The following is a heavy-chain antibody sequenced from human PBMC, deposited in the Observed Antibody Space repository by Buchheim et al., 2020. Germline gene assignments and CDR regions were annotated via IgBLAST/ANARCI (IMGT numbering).Heavy chain of an antibody. J-gene: IGHJ4*02. CDR2: IWFDGSAE. CDR1: GFTFSGYG. CDR3: ARGSGVRRSYSDLPPSSYFDY. V-gene: IGHV3-33*01. Sequence: QVQLVESGGGVVQPGRSLGLSCSASGFTFSGYGMHWVRQAPGKGLEWVARIWFDGSAEEYADFVKGRFSISRDNSKNTLFLQMSSLGAEDTAVYYCARGSGVRRSYSDLPPSSYFDYWGQGSL. D-gene: IGHD6-6*01.